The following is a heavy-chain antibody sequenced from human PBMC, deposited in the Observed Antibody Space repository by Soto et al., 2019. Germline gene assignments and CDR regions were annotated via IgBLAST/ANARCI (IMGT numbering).Heavy chain of an antibody. D-gene: IGHD6-19*01. CDR1: GYTFTSYG. V-gene: IGHV1-18*04. CDR2: ISAYNGNT. J-gene: IGHJ5*02. CDR3: AREVIAVAGRKNCFDP. Sequence: QVQLVQSGAEVKKPGASVKVSCKASGYTFTSYGISWVRQAPGQGLEWMGWISAYNGNTNYAQKLQGRVTMTTDTARSTTNMELRNLRSDDTTVYYWAREVIAVAGRKNCFDPWGQGTLVTVSS.